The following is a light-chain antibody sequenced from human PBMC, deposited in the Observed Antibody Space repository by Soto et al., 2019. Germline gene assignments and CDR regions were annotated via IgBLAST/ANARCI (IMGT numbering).Light chain of an antibody. CDR2: GAS. CDR1: QSVSSY. V-gene: IGKV3-20*01. CDR3: QQYGSSYPWA. J-gene: IGKJ1*01. Sequence: EIVMTQSPATLSVSPGERATLSCRASQSVSSYLAWYQQKPGQAPRLVIYGASSRATGIPDRFSGSGSGTDFTLTIRRLEPEDFAVYYCQQYGSSYPWAFGQGTKVDIK.